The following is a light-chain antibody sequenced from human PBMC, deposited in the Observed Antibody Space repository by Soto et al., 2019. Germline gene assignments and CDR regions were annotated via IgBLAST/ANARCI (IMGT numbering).Light chain of an antibody. J-gene: IGKJ4*01. CDR1: QSVSSY. CDR2: DAS. V-gene: IGKV3-11*01. CDR3: QQRSNGPRT. Sequence: EIVLTQSPATLSLSPGERATLSCRASQSVSSYLAWYQQKPGQAPRLLIYDASNRGTGIPARFSGSGSGTTLTLTIISLEAADFAVYYCQQRSNGPRTFGRGTKVEIK.